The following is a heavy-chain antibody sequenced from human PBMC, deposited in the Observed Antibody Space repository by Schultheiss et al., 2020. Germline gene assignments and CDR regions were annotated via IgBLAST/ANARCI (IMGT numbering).Heavy chain of an antibody. CDR1: GGSVSSGSYY. D-gene: IGHD3-10*01. Sequence: SETLSLTCTVSGGSVSSGSYYWSWIRQPPGKGLEWIGSIYHSGSTYYNPSLKSRVTISVDTSKNQFSLKLSSVTAADTAVYYCASGQWGEDVWGQGTTVTVSS. J-gene: IGHJ6*02. V-gene: IGHV4-39*07. CDR2: IYHSGST. CDR3: ASGQWGEDV.